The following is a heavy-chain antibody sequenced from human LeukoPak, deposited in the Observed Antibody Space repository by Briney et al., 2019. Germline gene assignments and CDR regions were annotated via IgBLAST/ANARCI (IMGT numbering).Heavy chain of an antibody. V-gene: IGHV1-2*02. CDR3: ARDRTTVRGVISY. CDR1: GYSVCDYY. J-gene: IGHJ4*02. Sequence: ASVNVSCKTSGYSVCDYYMHWVRQPPAQGLEWMGGSNPNTGGTTNAQEFQGRVTMTRDTSISTAYMELRRLRSDDTAVYYCARDRTTVRGVISYWGQGTLVTVSS. CDR2: SNPNTGGT. D-gene: IGHD3-10*01.